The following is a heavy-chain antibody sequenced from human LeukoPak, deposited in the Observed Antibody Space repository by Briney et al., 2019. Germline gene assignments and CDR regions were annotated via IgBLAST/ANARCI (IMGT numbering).Heavy chain of an antibody. CDR3: ARDLYYGSGLNWFDP. CDR1: GFTFCSYA. Sequence: GRSLRLSCAASGFTFCSYAMHWVRQAPGKGLEWVAVISYDGSNKYYADSVKGRFTISRDNSKNTLYLQMNSLRAEDTAVYYCARDLYYGSGLNWFDPWGQGTLVTVSS. CDR2: ISYDGSNK. V-gene: IGHV3-30*04. J-gene: IGHJ5*02. D-gene: IGHD3-10*01.